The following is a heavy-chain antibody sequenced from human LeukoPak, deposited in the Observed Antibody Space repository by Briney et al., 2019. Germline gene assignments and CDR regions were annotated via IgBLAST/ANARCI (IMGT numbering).Heavy chain of an antibody. CDR3: ARGLSSSNYFDY. J-gene: IGHJ4*02. CDR1: GFTFSNHA. Sequence: GRSLRLSCAASGFTFSNHAIHWVRQAPGKGLEWVGVITYDGVNEYYGDSVKGRFTISRDNSKNTLYLQMNSLRAEDTAVYYCARGLSSSNYFDYWGQGTLVTVSS. V-gene: IGHV3-30*04. CDR2: ITYDGVNE. D-gene: IGHD6-6*01.